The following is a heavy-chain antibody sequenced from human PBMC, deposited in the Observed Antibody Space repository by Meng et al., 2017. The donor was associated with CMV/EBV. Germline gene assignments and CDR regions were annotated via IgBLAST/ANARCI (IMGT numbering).Heavy chain of an antibody. J-gene: IGHJ4*02. CDR1: GGSISSSSYS. Sequence: TVAGGSISSSSYSWGWIRQPPGKGLEWIGSIYYSGSTYYNPSLKSRVTISVDTSKNQFSLKLSSVTAADTAVYYCAGGIAAAGTFDYWGQGTLVTVSS. V-gene: IGHV4-39*07. CDR3: AGGIAAAGTFDY. CDR2: IYYSGST. D-gene: IGHD6-13*01.